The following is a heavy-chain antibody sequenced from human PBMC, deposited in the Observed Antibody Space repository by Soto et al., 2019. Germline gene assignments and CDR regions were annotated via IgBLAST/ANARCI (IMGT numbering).Heavy chain of an antibody. CDR3: AREGIGGPDYYYYGMDV. CDR2: INSDGSST. J-gene: IGHJ6*02. V-gene: IGHV3-74*01. D-gene: IGHD2-15*01. CDR1: GFTFSSYW. Sequence: GGSLRLSCAASGFTFSSYWMRWVRQAPGKGPVWVSRINSDGSSTSYADSVKGRFTISRDNAKNTLYLQMNSLRAEDTAVYYCAREGIGGPDYYYYGMDVWGQGTTVTVSS.